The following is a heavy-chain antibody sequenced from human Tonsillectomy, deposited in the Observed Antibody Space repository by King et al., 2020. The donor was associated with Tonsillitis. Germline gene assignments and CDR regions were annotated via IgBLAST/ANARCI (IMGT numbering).Heavy chain of an antibody. CDR2: IKQDVSQK. Sequence: VQLVESGGGLVQPGGALRLSFAASGFTFSYYWMSWFRQPPGRGRAGVANIKQDVSQKYYVDSVKGRFTTSRDNAKNSLYLQMNSLRAEDTAVYYCARDSPPRDWGQGTLVTVSS. CDR1: GFTFSYYW. V-gene: IGHV3-7*04. CDR3: ARDSPPRD. J-gene: IGHJ4*02.